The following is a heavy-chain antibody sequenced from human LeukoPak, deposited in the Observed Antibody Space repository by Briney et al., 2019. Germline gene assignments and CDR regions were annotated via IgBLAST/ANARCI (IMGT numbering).Heavy chain of an antibody. CDR3: ARGQYSSSWPGYYYYYMDV. J-gene: IGHJ6*03. CDR1: GFTFKNYG. V-gene: IGHV4-38-2*01. Sequence: GSLRLSCVASGFTFKNYGMHWVRQAPGKGLEWIGSIYYSGSTYYNPSLKSRVTISVDTSKNQFSLKLSSVTAADTAVYYCARGQYSSSWPGYYYYYMDVWGKGTTVTVSS. D-gene: IGHD6-13*01. CDR2: IYYSGST.